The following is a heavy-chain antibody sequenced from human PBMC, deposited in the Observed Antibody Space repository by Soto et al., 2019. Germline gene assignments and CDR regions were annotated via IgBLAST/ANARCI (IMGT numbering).Heavy chain of an antibody. J-gene: IGHJ4*02. CDR3: TRVGGYYGDYPNFDY. CDR2: IYYSGST. D-gene: IGHD4-17*01. Sequence: LSLTCTVSGGSINGYYWSWIRQPPGKGLQWIGNIYYSGSTNYNPSLKSRVTISVVSSKNQVSLKLSSVTAADTAVYYCTRVGGYYGDYPNFDYWGQGTLVTVSS. V-gene: IGHV4-59*01. CDR1: GGSINGYY.